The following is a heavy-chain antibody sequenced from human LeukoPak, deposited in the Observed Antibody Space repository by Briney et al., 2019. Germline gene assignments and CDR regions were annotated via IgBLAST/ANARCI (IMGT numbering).Heavy chain of an antibody. CDR2: INPNSSGT. Sequence: ASVKVSCKASGYTFTGYYMRWVRQAPGQGLEWMGWINPNSSGTNYAQKFQGRVTMTRDTSISTAYMELSRLRSDDTAVYYCARVVSDSSDLDYWGQGTLDTVSS. V-gene: IGHV1-2*02. CDR3: ARVVSDSSDLDY. D-gene: IGHD3-22*01. J-gene: IGHJ4*02. CDR1: GYTFTGYY.